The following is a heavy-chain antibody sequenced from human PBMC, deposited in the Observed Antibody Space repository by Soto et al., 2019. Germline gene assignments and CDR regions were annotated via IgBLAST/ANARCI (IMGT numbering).Heavy chain of an antibody. D-gene: IGHD2-2*01. J-gene: IGHJ6*02. V-gene: IGHV4-30-2*01. CDR1: GGSISSGGYS. CDR2: IYHSGSI. Sequence: QLQLQESGSGLVKPSQTLSLTCAVSGGSISSGGYSWSWIRQPPGKGLEWIGYIYHSGSIYYNPSLKSRVTISVDRSKNQFSLKLSSVTAADTAVYYCARGYCSSTSCPYGMDVWGQGTTVTVSS. CDR3: ARGYCSSTSCPYGMDV.